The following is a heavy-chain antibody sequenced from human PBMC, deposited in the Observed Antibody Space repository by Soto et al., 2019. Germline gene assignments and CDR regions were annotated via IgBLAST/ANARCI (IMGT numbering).Heavy chain of an antibody. CDR3: ARETSYDFWSGPQTMDV. CDR1: GFTFSSYV. J-gene: IGHJ6*02. D-gene: IGHD3-3*01. CDR2: VHYDGTKK. V-gene: IGHV3-33*01. Sequence: QVQLVESGGGVVQPGTSLRLSCAPSGFTFSSYVMHWVRQAPGKGLEWVAVVHYDGTKKYYSDSVRGRFTISRDISQNILDLQMNSLRPDDTAVYFCARETSYDFWSGPQTMDVWGQGTTVTVSS.